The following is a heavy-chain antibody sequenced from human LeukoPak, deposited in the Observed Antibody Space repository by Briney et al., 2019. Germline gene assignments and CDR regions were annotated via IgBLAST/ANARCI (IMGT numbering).Heavy chain of an antibody. Sequence: GGSLRLSCAASGLTFSSYGMHWVRQAPGKGLEWVAVISYDGSNKYYADSVKGRFTISRDNSKNTLYLQMNSLRAEDTAVYYCAKDRGIRFPAPFDYWGQGTLVTVSS. CDR2: ISYDGSNK. V-gene: IGHV3-30*18. CDR3: AKDRGIRFPAPFDY. CDR1: GLTFSSYG. D-gene: IGHD3-3*01. J-gene: IGHJ4*02.